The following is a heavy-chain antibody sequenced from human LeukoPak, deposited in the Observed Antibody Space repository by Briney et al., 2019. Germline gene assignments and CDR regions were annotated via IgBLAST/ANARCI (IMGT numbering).Heavy chain of an antibody. Sequence: SETLSLTCAVYGGSFSGYYWSWIRQPPGKGLEWIGEINHSGSTNYNPSLKSRVTISVDTSKNQFSLKLSSVTAADTAVYYCARGPRFHGQGFDYWGQGTLVTVSS. V-gene: IGHV4-34*01. CDR1: GGSFSGYY. J-gene: IGHJ4*02. CDR2: INHSGST. CDR3: ARGPRFHGQGFDY. D-gene: IGHD3-10*01.